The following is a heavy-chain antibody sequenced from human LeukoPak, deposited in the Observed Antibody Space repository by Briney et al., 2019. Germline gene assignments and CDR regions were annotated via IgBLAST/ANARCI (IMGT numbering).Heavy chain of an antibody. J-gene: IGHJ4*02. CDR2: ITGSGGTT. Sequence: PRGSLRLSRAASGFTFTRYATSSVRQAPGKGLEWVSAITGSGGTTYYADSVKGGFTMSRDNSKNTLYLLKNSRRAEDTAVYHCAKDSGAYCSGGSCYRGYFHNWGQGTLVTVSS. CDR1: GFTFTRYA. D-gene: IGHD2-15*01. V-gene: IGHV3-23*01. CDR3: AKDSGAYCSGGSCYRGYFHN.